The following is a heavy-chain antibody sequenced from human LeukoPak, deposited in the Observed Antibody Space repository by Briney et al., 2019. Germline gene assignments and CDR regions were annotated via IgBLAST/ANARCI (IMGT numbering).Heavy chain of an antibody. Sequence: SQTLSLTCAISGDSISSNSATWIWLRQSPSRGLEWLGRTYYRSKWYNDYAVSVKGRITINPDTSKNHFSLQLNSVTPEDTAIYYCARIGYSYGGPWGQGTLVTVSS. V-gene: IGHV6-1*01. CDR3: ARIGYSYGGP. D-gene: IGHD5-18*01. J-gene: IGHJ5*02. CDR1: GDSISSNSAT. CDR2: TYYRSKWYN.